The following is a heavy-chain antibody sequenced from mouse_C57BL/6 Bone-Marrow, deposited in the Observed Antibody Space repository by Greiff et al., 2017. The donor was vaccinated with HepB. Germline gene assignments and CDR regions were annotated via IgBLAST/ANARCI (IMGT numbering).Heavy chain of an antibody. CDR1: GYTFTDYY. J-gene: IGHJ1*03. V-gene: IGHV1-76*01. CDR3: ARSLYYYGRGNCWYFDG. Sequence: QVQLQQSGAELVRPGASVKLSCKASGYTFTDYYINWVKQRPGQGLEWIARIYPGSGNTYYNEKFKGKATLTAEKSSSTAYMQLSSLTSEDSAVYFCARSLYYYGRGNCWYFDGWGTGTTVTVSS. CDR2: IYPGSGNT. D-gene: IGHD1-1*01.